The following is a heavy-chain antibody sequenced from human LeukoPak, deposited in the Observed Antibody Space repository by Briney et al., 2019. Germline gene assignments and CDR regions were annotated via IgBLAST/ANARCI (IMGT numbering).Heavy chain of an antibody. CDR3: ARGWHGSGSPLDY. Sequence: PSETLSLTCSVSGGSISSYYASWIRQPPGMGLGWIGYIFYSGTTNYNPSLKSRVTIPVDTSKSQYSLRLTFATAADTAVYYCARGWHGSGSPLDYGGGGTLVTLS. D-gene: IGHD3-10*01. J-gene: IGHJ4*02. V-gene: IGHV4-59*01. CDR2: IFYSGTT. CDR1: GGSISSYY.